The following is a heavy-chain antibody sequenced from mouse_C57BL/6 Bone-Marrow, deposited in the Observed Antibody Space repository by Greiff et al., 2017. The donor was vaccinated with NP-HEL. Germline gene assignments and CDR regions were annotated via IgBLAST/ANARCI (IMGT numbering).Heavy chain of an antibody. J-gene: IGHJ1*03. Sequence: DVQLVESGGGLVQPKGSLKLSCAASGFTFNTYAMHWVRQAPGKGLEWVARIRSKSSNYATYYADSVKDRFTISRDDSQSMLYLQMNNLKTEDTAMYYCVRDRGGNWYFDVWGTGTTVTVSS. V-gene: IGHV10-3*01. CDR1: GFTFNTYA. CDR2: IRSKSSNYAT. CDR3: VRDRGGNWYFDV.